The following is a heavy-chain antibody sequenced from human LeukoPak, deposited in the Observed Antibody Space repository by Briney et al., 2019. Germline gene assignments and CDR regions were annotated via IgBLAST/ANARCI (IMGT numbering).Heavy chain of an antibody. CDR3: TRPRPHCSSTSCYTGNWFDP. CDR1: GFTFSGSA. CDR2: IRSKANSYAT. V-gene: IGHV3-73*01. D-gene: IGHD2-2*02. Sequence: GGSLRLSCAASGFTFSGSAMHWVRQASGKGLEWVGRIRSKANSYATAYAASVKGRFTISRDDSKNTAYLQMNSLKTEDTAVYYCTRPRPHCSSTSCYTGNWFDPWGQGTLATVSS. J-gene: IGHJ5*02.